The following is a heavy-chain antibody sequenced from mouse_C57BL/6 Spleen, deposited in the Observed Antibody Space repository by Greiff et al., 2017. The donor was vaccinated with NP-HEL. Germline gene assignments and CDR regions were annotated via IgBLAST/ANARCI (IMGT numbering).Heavy chain of an antibody. CDR1: GYSITSGYY. J-gene: IGHJ2*01. Sequence: DVQLQESGPGLVKPSQSLSLTCSVTGYSITSGYYWNWIRQFPGNKLEWMGYISYDGSNNYNPSLKNRISITRDTSKNQFFLKLNSVTTEDTATYYCARIDYSNYYFDYWGQGTTLTVSS. CDR2: ISYDGSN. D-gene: IGHD2-5*01. CDR3: ARIDYSNYYFDY. V-gene: IGHV3-6*01.